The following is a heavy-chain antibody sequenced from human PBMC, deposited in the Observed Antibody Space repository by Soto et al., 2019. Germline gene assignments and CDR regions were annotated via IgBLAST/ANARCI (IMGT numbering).Heavy chain of an antibody. V-gene: IGHV2-5*01. CDR2: IYWNDDK. J-gene: IGHJ5*02. D-gene: IGHD3-22*01. CDR3: AHRVTYYYDSSGYYLFDP. Sequence: QITLKESGPTLVKPTQTLTLTCTFSGFSLSTSGVGVGWIRQPPGKALEWLALIYWNDDKRYSPSLKSRLTITKDTSKNQVILTMTNMDPVDTATYYCAHRVTYYYDSSGYYLFDPWGQGTLVTVSS. CDR1: GFSLSTSGVG.